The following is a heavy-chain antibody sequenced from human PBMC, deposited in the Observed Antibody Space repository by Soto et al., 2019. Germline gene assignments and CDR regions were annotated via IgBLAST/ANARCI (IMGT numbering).Heavy chain of an antibody. CDR2: INPSGGST. V-gene: IGHV1-46*01. Sequence: ASVKVSCKASGYTFTSYYMHWVRQAPGQGLEWMGIINPSGGSTSYAQKFQCRVTMIRDTSTSTVYMELSSLRSEDTAVYYCAREGRAAAAPDFDYWGQGTLVTVAS. D-gene: IGHD6-13*01. CDR1: GYTFTSYY. J-gene: IGHJ4*02. CDR3: AREGRAAAAPDFDY.